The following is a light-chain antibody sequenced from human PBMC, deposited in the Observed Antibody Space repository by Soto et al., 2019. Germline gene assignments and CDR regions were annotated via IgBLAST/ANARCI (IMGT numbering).Light chain of an antibody. Sequence: DIQMTQSPSTLSASVGDRVIITCRASQSISNCLAWYQQKPGKAPNLLIYKASSLKSGVPSRFSGSGSGTEFTLTISSLQPDDFATYYCQQYDTYWTFGQGTKVEFK. CDR1: QSISNC. V-gene: IGKV1-5*03. CDR3: QQYDTYWT. CDR2: KAS. J-gene: IGKJ1*01.